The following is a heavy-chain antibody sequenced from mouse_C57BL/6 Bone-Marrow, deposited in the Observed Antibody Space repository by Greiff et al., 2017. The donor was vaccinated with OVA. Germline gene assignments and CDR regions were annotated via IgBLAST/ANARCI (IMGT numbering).Heavy chain of an antibody. J-gene: IGHJ2*01. D-gene: IGHD3-3*01. Sequence: EVHLVESGGGLVKPGGSLKLSCAASGFTFSDYGMHWVRQAPEKGLEWVAYISSGSSTIYYADTVKGRFTISRDNAKNTLFLQMTSLRSEDTAMYYCARGGRGLFDYWGQGTTLTVSS. V-gene: IGHV5-17*01. CDR1: GFTFSDYG. CDR2: ISSGSSTI. CDR3: ARGGRGLFDY.